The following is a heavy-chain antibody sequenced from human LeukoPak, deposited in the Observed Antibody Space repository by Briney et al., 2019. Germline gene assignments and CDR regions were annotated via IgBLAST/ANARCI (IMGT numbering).Heavy chain of an antibody. CDR3: AKGKFGDPLNY. J-gene: IGHJ4*02. Sequence: GGSLRLSCTASGFSVSGNYMNWVRQAPGKGLEWVSVVYTDGNIYYADSVKGRFTISKDNSKNTVDLLMNSVRAEDTALYYCAKGKFGDPLNYWGQGTLVTVSS. V-gene: IGHV3-53*01. CDR1: GFSVSGNY. CDR2: VYTDGNI. D-gene: IGHD3-10*01.